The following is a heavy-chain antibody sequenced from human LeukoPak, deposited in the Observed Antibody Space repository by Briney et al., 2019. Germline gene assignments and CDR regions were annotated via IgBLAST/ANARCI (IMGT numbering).Heavy chain of an antibody. CDR3: AKGYDYGDYGFDY. J-gene: IGHJ4*02. Sequence: GGSLRLSCAASGFTFSSYAMSWVRQAPGKGLEWVSAISGSGGSTYYADSVKGRFTISRDNSKNTVYLQMNSLRAEDTAVYYCAKGYDYGDYGFDYWGQGTLVTVSS. D-gene: IGHD4-17*01. V-gene: IGHV3-23*01. CDR2: ISGSGGST. CDR1: GFTFSSYA.